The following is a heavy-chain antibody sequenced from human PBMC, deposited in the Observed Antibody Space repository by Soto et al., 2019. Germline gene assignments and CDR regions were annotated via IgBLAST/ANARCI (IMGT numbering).Heavy chain of an antibody. CDR2: ISRSSSYI. D-gene: IGHD2-21*01. CDR1: AFTFISYS. Sequence: PGGSLRLSCAASAFTFISYSMNWVRLAPGKGLEWVSSISRSSSYIYYADSVKGRFTISRYNARNSLYLQMDSLRAEDTAVYYCARYCGGNCGFDIWGQGTMVTVSS. V-gene: IGHV3-21*01. CDR3: ARYCGGNCGFDI. J-gene: IGHJ3*02.